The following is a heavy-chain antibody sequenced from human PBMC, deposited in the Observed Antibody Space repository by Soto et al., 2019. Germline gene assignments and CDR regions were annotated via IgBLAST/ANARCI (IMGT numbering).Heavy chain of an antibody. V-gene: IGHV3-30*18. D-gene: IGHD6-19*01. CDR1: GFTFRTFG. CDR2: VSHDGIIQ. CDR3: AKEGTPYTSTHLDN. J-gene: IGHJ4*02. Sequence: QVQLVESGGGVVQSGRSLRLSCVASGFTFRTFGMQWVRQVPGKGLEWVAVVSHDGIIQHYADSVKGRFSISRDNFKIIVYLQMYRLRPDDTAVYYCAKEGTPYTSTHLDNWGQGTLVTVSS.